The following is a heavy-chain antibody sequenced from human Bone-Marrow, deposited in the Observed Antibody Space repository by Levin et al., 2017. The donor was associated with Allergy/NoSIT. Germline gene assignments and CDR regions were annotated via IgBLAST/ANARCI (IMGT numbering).Heavy chain of an antibody. Sequence: ASVKVSCKVSGHTLSELTMHWVRQGPGKGLEWVGGYDPEGVESVFAQKFQGRVTLVDDTSTNTAYMELRSLTSEDTAVYFCATRARWLVSIDFWGQGTPVTVSS. CDR3: ATRARWLVSIDF. D-gene: IGHD6-19*01. CDR2: YDPEGVES. J-gene: IGHJ4*02. CDR1: GHTLSELT. V-gene: IGHV1-24*01.